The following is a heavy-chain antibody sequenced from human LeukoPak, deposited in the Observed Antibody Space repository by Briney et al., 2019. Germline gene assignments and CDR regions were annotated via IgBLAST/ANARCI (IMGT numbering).Heavy chain of an antibody. J-gene: IGHJ4*02. CDR3: ATFHPSPFDY. V-gene: IGHV4-34*01. Sequence: SETLSFTCAVYGGSFSGYYWSWIRQPPGKGLEWIGEINHSGSTNYNPSLKSRVTISVDTSKNQFSLKLSSVTAADTAVYYCATFHPSPFDYWGQGTLVTVSS. CDR2: INHSGST. CDR1: GGSFSGYY.